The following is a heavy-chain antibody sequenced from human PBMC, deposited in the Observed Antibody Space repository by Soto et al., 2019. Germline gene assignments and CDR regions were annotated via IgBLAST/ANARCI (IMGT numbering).Heavy chain of an antibody. Sequence: GASVKVSCKASGYTFTGYYMHWVRQAPGQGLEWMGWINAYNGSTNYAQKFQGRVTMTTDTSTSTAYMELRSLRSDDTAVYYCARDGYYGSGSYYIRTRNWFDPWGQGTLVTVS. CDR2: INAYNGST. D-gene: IGHD3-10*01. J-gene: IGHJ5*02. V-gene: IGHV1-18*04. CDR3: ARDGYYGSGSYYIRTRNWFDP. CDR1: GYTFTGYY.